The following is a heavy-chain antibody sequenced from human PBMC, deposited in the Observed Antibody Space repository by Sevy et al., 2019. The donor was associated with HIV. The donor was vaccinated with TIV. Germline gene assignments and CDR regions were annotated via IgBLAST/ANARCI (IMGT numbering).Heavy chain of an antibody. V-gene: IGHV3-15*01. D-gene: IGHD6-13*01. Sequence: GGSLRLSCAASGLTFTNAWMSWVRQAPGKGLEWVGRIKSKTDGGTTDYAAPVRGRFTISRDDSKNTLYLQINFLKTEYTAVYYCTTVPLFQRRGIVAAGLFDYWGQGTLVTVSS. CDR3: TTVPLFQRRGIVAAGLFDY. CDR1: GLTFTNAW. CDR2: IKSKTDGGTT. J-gene: IGHJ4*02.